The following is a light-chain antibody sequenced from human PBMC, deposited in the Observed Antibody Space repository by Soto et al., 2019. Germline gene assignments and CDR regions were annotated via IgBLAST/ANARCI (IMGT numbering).Light chain of an antibody. Sequence: QSVLTQPASXXXXPGQSITISCTGTSSDVGNYNFVSWYQHHAGTAPKLIIYQVTNRPSGVSDRFSGSKSGDTASLTISGLQAEDEADYYCTSYTAFSTDILFGGGTKLTVL. CDR3: TSYTAFSTDIL. J-gene: IGLJ2*01. CDR1: SSDVGNYNF. V-gene: IGLV2-14*01. CDR2: QVT.